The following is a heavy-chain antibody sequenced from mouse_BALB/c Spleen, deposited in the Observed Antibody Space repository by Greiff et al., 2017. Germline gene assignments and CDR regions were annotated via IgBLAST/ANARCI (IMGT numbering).Heavy chain of an antibody. Sequence: VKLKESGPGLVAPSQSLSITCTVSGFSLTSYDISWIRQPPGKGLEWLGVIWTGGGTNYNSAFMSRLSISKDNSKSQVFLKMNSLQTDDTAIYYCVRVGGYYYFDYWGQGTTLTVSS. CDR1: GFSLTSYD. CDR2: IWTGGGT. CDR3: VRVGGYYYFDY. V-gene: IGHV2-9-2*01. J-gene: IGHJ2*01. D-gene: IGHD2-3*01.